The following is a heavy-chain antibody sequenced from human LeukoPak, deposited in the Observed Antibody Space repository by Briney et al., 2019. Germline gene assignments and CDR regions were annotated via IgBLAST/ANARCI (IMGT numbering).Heavy chain of an antibody. CDR1: GFPLNSYS. J-gene: IGHJ5*02. V-gene: IGHV3-21*01. D-gene: IGHD6-13*01. Sequence: GFLRLSFAASGFPLNSYSMNWVRQAPGKGLELVLSISSNSTYIYYADSVKGRFTISRDNAKHSLYLQMNSLRAEDTAVYYCARDSHGRAAAEDNWFDPWGQGTLVTVSS. CDR3: ARDSHGRAAAEDNWFDP. CDR2: ISSNSTYI.